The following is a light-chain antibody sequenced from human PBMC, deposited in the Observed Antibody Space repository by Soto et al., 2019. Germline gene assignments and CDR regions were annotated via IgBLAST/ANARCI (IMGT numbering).Light chain of an antibody. CDR3: QHYNNYPCT. V-gene: IGKV1-8*01. CDR1: QGVGRY. Sequence: AIRMTQSPSSLSASTGDRVAIACRASQGVGRYLAWYQQKPGQAPKLLIYGASTLQSGVPSRFSGGGSGTDFTLTISLLQDEDFATYYCQHYNNYPCTFGQGTKVEIK. CDR2: GAS. J-gene: IGKJ1*01.